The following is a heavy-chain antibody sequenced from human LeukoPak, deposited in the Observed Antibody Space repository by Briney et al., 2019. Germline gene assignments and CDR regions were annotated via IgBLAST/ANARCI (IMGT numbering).Heavy chain of an antibody. CDR3: ARGGLGNFDY. V-gene: IGHV3-21*01. D-gene: IGHD3-16*01. CDR1: GFAFSTYS. Sequence: GGSLRLSCAASGFAFSTYSINWVRQAPGKGLEWVSSISGSSSYIYYADSVKGRFSISRDDARNSVFLQMSSLRAEDTAVYYCARGGLGNFDYWGQGTLVTVSS. CDR2: ISGSSSYI. J-gene: IGHJ4*02.